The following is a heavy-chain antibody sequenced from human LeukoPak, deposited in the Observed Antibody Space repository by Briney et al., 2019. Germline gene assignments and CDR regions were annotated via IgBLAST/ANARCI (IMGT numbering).Heavy chain of an antibody. Sequence: SETLSLTCAVSGDSISSSQYYWGWIRQPPGKGLEWIGSVYNSGNTYYNPSLSSRVSISVDTSKSQLSLSLSSVTAADTGVYFCAGARLLQPYAYWGQGSLVAVAS. J-gene: IGHJ4*02. D-gene: IGHD2-2*01. CDR1: GDSISSSQYY. CDR3: AGARLLQPYAY. CDR2: VYNSGNT. V-gene: IGHV4-39*07.